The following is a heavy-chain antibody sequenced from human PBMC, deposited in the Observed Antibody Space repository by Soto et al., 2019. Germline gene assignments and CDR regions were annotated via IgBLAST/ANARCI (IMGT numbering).Heavy chain of an antibody. CDR2: MYPSGSN. Sequence: QVQLQESGPGLVKPSETLSLTCTVSGASIRSTDYYCSWFRQPPGKGLEWIGYMYPSGSNYYNPSLKGRVTLSEDPSNHCFSLMLISVTAADTAVYFCARGLFGYDAFDPWGQGALIAVSS. V-gene: IGHV4-30-4*01. J-gene: IGHJ5*02. D-gene: IGHD3-3*01. CDR1: GASIRSTDYY. CDR3: ARGLFGYDAFDP.